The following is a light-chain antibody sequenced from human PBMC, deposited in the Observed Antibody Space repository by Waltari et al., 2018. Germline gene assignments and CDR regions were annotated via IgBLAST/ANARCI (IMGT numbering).Light chain of an antibody. CDR2: AAS. J-gene: IGKJ5*01. V-gene: IGKV1-9*01. Sequence: QLTQSPSSLSASVGDRVTITCPASHDISNYLAWYQQRPGKPPKPLIYAASTLHSGVPSRFSGSGSGTDFILTISSLQPEDFATYHCQQLNEYPFTFGQGTRLDIK. CDR3: QQLNEYPFT. CDR1: HDISNY.